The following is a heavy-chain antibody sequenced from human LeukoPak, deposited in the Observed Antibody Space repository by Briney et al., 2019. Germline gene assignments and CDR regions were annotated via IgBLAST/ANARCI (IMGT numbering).Heavy chain of an antibody. CDR2: INPNTGGT. CDR3: ARAMYSSGWYPFDY. Sequence: ASVKVSCKASGYTFTSYPISWVRQAPGQGLEWMGWINPNTGGTNYAQKFQGRVTMTRDTSISTAYMELSRLRSDDTAVYYCARAMYSSGWYPFDYWGQGTLVTVSS. CDR1: GYTFTSYP. J-gene: IGHJ4*02. D-gene: IGHD6-19*01. V-gene: IGHV1-2*02.